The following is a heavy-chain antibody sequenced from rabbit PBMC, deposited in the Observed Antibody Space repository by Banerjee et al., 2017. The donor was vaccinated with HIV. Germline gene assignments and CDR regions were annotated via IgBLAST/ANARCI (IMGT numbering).Heavy chain of an antibody. CDR3: ARGATGYDDASYFNL. CDR2: IYAGSGGST. J-gene: IGHJ4*01. V-gene: IGHV1S40*01. CDR1: GIDFSSYYY. Sequence: QSLEESGGDLVKPGASLTLTCTASGIDFSSYYYMCWGRQAPGKGLEWIACIYAGSGGSTAYASWAKGRFTISKTSSTTVTLQMTSLTAADTATYFCARGATGYDDASYFNLWGQGTLVTVS. D-gene: IGHD6-1*01.